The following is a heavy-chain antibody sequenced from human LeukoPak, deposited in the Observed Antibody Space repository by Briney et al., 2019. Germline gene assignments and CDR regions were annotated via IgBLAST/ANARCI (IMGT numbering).Heavy chain of an antibody. J-gene: IGHJ4*02. D-gene: IGHD2-21*02. CDR2: INAGNGNT. Sequence: ASVKVSCKASGYTFTSYAMHWVRQAPGQRLRWLGWINAGNGNTKYSQKFQGRVTITRDTSASTAYMELSSLRSEDTAVYYCAVAYCGGDCRGDYFDYWGQGTLVTVSS. CDR3: AVAYCGGDCRGDYFDY. CDR1: GYTFTSYA. V-gene: IGHV1-3*01.